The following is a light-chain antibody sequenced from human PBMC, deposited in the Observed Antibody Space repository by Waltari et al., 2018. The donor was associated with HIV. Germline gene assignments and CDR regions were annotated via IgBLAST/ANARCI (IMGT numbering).Light chain of an antibody. V-gene: IGLV1-47*01. CDR2: RNY. J-gene: IGLJ1*01. CDR1: RSNLASNS. CDR3: AAWDGSLSNYV. Sequence: QSVLTQPPSASGTPGQRVTVSCSGSRSNLASNSAYWYHQLPGTAPKLLIYRNYQRPSGVPDRFSGSKSGTSASLAISGLRSEDEADYYCAAWDGSLSNYVFGTGTKVTVL.